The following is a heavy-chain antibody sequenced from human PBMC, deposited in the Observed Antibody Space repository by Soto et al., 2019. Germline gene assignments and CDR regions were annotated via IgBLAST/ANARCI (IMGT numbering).Heavy chain of an antibody. Sequence: VGSMSLSSAASGFTFSSYSMNWVRPAQGKGLEWVSYISSSSSTIYYADSVKGRFTISRDNAKNSLYLQMNSLRDEDTAVYYCARDPYYGSGSYYSSLFGMDVWVQGTTVTVSS. CDR3: ARDPYYGSGSYYSSLFGMDV. D-gene: IGHD3-10*01. V-gene: IGHV3-48*02. CDR1: GFTFSSYS. J-gene: IGHJ6*02. CDR2: ISSSSSTI.